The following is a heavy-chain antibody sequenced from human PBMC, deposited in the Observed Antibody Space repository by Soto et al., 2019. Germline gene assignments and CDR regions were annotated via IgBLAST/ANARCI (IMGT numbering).Heavy chain of an antibody. J-gene: IGHJ2*01. CDR3: ARRHDSSGYYFSDWYFDL. V-gene: IGHV1-3*01. CDR2: INAGNGNK. Sequence: ASVKVSCKASGYTFNSYAMHWVRQAPGQRLEWMGWINAGNGNKKHSQKFQGRVTITRDTSASTAYMELSSLRSEDTAVYYCARRHDSSGYYFSDWYFDLWGRGTLVTVSS. CDR1: GYTFNSYA. D-gene: IGHD3-22*01.